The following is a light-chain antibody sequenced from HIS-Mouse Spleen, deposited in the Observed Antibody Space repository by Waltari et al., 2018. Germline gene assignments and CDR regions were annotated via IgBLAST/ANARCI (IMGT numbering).Light chain of an antibody. J-gene: IGKJ4*01. Sequence: EIVLTQSPGTLSFSPGERATLSCRASQSVSSRYLARYQQKPGQAPRLLIYGASSRATGIPDRFSGSGSGTDFTLTISRLEPEDFAVYYCQQYGSSPLTFGGGTKVEIK. CDR2: GAS. CDR3: QQYGSSPLT. V-gene: IGKV3-20*01. CDR1: QSVSSRY.